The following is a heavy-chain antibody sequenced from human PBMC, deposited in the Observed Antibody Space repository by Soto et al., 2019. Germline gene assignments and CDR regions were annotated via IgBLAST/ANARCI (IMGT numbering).Heavy chain of an antibody. V-gene: IGHV1-18*01. D-gene: IGHD6-19*01. CDR3: ATDWGAVASRRSDAFDI. CDR1: GYTFTSYG. Sequence: QVQLVQSGAEVKNSGASVKVSCKASGYTFTSYGFSWVRQAPGQGLEWMGWISASNGNTNYAQKLQGRVTMTTDTSTGTAYMELRSLRSDDTAVYYCATDWGAVASRRSDAFDIWGQGTMVTVSS. J-gene: IGHJ3*02. CDR2: ISASNGNT.